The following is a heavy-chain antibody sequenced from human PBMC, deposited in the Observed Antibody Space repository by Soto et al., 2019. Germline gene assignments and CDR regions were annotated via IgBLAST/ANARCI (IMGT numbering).Heavy chain of an antibody. CDR1: GFTFSNYY. Sequence: LRLSCAASGFTFSNYYMAWIRQAPGKGLECLSYISSREVTIYYADSVKGRFTISRDNTKNSLYLQMSSLRDEDTGVYYCARVSASGWHVNGRDYFDSWGQGTLVTVSS. CDR3: ARVSASGWHVNGRDYFDS. V-gene: IGHV3-11*01. D-gene: IGHD6-19*01. CDR2: ISSREVTI. J-gene: IGHJ4*02.